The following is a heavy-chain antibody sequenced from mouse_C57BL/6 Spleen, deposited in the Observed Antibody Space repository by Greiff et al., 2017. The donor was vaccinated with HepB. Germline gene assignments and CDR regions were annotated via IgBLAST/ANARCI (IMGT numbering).Heavy chain of an antibody. D-gene: IGHD4-1*01. J-gene: IGHJ3*01. CDR3: ARNWDRFAY. Sequence: QVQLKQPGAELVKPGASVKMSCKASGYTFTSYWITWVKQRPGQGLAWIGDIYPGSGSTNYNEKFKSKATLSVDTSSSTAYMQLSSLTSEDSAVYYCARNWDRFAYWGQGTLVTVAA. CDR1: GYTFTSYW. CDR2: IYPGSGST. V-gene: IGHV1-55*01.